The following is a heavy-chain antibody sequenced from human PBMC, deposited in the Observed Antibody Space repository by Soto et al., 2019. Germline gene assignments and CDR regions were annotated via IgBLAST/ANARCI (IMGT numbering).Heavy chain of an antibody. CDR1: GFTFSNYW. D-gene: IGHD6-13*01. CDR3: ARGWSSSRGA. J-gene: IGHJ5*02. V-gene: IGHV3-74*01. Sequence: EVQLVESGGGLVQPGGSLRLSCAASGFTFSNYWMHWVRQAPGKGLVWVSGIRSDGSRTNYADSEKGRFTISRDNVKNTVYLKMNSLRGEDTGVYYCARGWSSSRGAWGQGTLVTVCS. CDR2: IRSDGSRT.